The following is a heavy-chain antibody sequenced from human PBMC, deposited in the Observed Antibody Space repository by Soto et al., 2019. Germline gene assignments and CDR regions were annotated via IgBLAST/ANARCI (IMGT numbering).Heavy chain of an antibody. Sequence: QVQLQQWGAGLLKPSETLSLTCAVYGGSFSGYYWSWIRQPPGKGLEWIGEINHSGSTNYNPSLKSRVTISVDTSKNQFSLKLSSVTAADTAVYYCASRRSGLRYFVWLLAFDYWGQGTLVTVSS. CDR1: GGSFSGYY. CDR3: ASRRSGLRYFVWLLAFDY. V-gene: IGHV4-34*01. CDR2: INHSGST. J-gene: IGHJ4*02. D-gene: IGHD3-9*01.